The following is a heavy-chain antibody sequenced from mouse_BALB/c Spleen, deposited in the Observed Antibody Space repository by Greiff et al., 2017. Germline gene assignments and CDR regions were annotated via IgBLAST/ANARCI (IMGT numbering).Heavy chain of an antibody. CDR1: GFAFSSYD. CDR3: ARRRYGFDY. CDR2: ISSGGGST. V-gene: IGHV5-12-1*01. Sequence: EVQRVESGGGLVKPGGSLKLSCAASGFAFSSYDMSWVRQTPEKRLEWVAYISSGGGSTYYPDTVKGRFTISRDNAKNTLYLQMSSLKSEDTAMYYCARRRYGFDYWGQGTTLTVSS. J-gene: IGHJ2*01. D-gene: IGHD2-14*01.